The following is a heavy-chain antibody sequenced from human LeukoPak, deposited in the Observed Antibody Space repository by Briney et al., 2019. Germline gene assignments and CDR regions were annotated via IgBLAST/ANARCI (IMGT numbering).Heavy chain of an antibody. J-gene: IGHJ6*03. V-gene: IGHV4-39*07. D-gene: IGHD4-11*01. CDR1: GGSISSSSYY. CDR3: ARGTWDYSERMYTGYYYYYMDV. CDR2: IYYSGST. Sequence: HPSETLSLTCTVSGGSISSSSYYWGWIRQPPGKGLEWIGSIYYSGSTYYNPSLKSRVTISVDTSKNQFSLKLTSVTATDTAVYYCARGTWDYSERMYTGYYYYYMDVWGKGTTVTVSS.